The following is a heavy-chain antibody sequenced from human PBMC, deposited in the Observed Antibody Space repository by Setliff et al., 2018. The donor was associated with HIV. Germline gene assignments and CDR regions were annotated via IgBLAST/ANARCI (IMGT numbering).Heavy chain of an antibody. J-gene: IGHJ6*03. Sequence: SETLSLTCTVSGGSIRTGAYYWGWIRQPPGKGLEWIGEINHDRTTNYNPSLKSRVTISVGTSKNQFSLTLNSVTAADTAVYYCARGSRQLTIFGVVYKTNYYFMDVWGKGTAVTVSS. CDR3: ARGSRQLTIFGVVYKTNYYFMDV. V-gene: IGHV4-39*07. CDR1: GGSIRTGAYY. CDR2: INHDRTT. D-gene: IGHD3-3*01.